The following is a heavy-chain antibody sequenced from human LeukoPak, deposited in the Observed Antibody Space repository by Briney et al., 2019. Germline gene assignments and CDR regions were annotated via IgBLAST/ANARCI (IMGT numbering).Heavy chain of an antibody. Sequence: GGSLRLSCAASGFTFSSYAMSWVRQAPGKGLEWVSSISGSGGSTYYADSVKGRFTISRDNSKNTLYLQMNSLRAEDTAVYYCARGGSSWYAVWFDPWGQGTLVTVSS. D-gene: IGHD6-13*01. CDR2: ISGSGGST. J-gene: IGHJ5*02. CDR1: GFTFSSYA. V-gene: IGHV3-23*01. CDR3: ARGGSSWYAVWFDP.